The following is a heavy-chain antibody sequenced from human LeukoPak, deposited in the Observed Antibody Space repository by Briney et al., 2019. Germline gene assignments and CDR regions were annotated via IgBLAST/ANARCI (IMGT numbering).Heavy chain of an antibody. CDR1: GGTFISYA. CDR2: IIPIFGTA. J-gene: IGHJ4*02. Sequence: GASVKVSCKASGGTFISYAISWVRQAPGQGLEWMGGIIPIFGTANYAQKFQGRVTITADESTSTAYMELSSLRSEDTAVYYCASGYDSSGYLPYYFDYWGQGTLVTVSS. D-gene: IGHD3-22*01. V-gene: IGHV1-69*13. CDR3: ASGYDSSGYLPYYFDY.